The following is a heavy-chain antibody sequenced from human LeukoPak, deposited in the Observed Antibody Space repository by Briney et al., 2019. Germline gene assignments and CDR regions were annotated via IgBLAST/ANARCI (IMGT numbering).Heavy chain of an antibody. Sequence: GGSLRLSCAVSGLPFGSYCMTWVRQAPGKGLEWVSGINGNGGSTYYADSVKGRFTISRDNSKNTLSLQMNSLRAEDTAVYYWSKSYGGGGYCWGPGTLVTVSS. CDR2: INGNGGST. D-gene: IGHD2-21*01. CDR3: SKSYGGGGYC. J-gene: IGHJ4*02. CDR1: GLPFGSYC. V-gene: IGHV3-23*01.